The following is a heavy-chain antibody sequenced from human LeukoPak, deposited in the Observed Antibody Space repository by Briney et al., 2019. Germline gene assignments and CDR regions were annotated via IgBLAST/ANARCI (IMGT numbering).Heavy chain of an antibody. CDR3: AKAGDSSSYYYDYFDY. V-gene: IGHV3-23*01. D-gene: IGHD3-22*01. Sequence: GGSLRLSCAASGFTFSSYAMSWVRQAPGKGLEWVSAISGSGGSTYYADSVKGRFTISRDNSKNTLYLQMNSLRAEDTAVYYCAKAGDSSSYYYDYFDYWGQGTLVTVSS. CDR1: GFTFSSYA. J-gene: IGHJ4*02. CDR2: ISGSGGST.